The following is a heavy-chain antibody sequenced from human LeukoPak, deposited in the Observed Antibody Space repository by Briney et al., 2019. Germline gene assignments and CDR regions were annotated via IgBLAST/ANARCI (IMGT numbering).Heavy chain of an antibody. V-gene: IGHV1-8*01. CDR1: GYTFTSYD. J-gene: IGHJ4*02. CDR2: MNPNSGNT. D-gene: IGHD3-3*01. CDR3: ARGFNDFWSGSLRTFDY. Sequence: PLASVTVSCKASGYTFTSYDINWVRRAAGQGLEWMGWMNPNSGNTGYAQKFQGRVTMTRHTSISTAYMELSSLRSEDTAVYYCARGFNDFWSGSLRTFDYWGQGTLVTVSS.